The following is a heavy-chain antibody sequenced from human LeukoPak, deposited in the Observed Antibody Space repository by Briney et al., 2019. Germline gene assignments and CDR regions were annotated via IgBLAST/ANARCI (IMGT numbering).Heavy chain of an antibody. D-gene: IGHD3-3*01. CDR2: IYYSGST. Sequence: SETLSLTCTVSGGSISSSSYYWGWIRQPPGKGLEWIGSIYYSGSTYYNPSLKSRVTISVDTPKNQFSLKLSSVTAADTAVYYCAKPSGIFGESISRDYYYYMDVWGKGTTVTVSS. J-gene: IGHJ6*03. CDR3: AKPSGIFGESISRDYYYYMDV. V-gene: IGHV4-39*01. CDR1: GGSISSSSYY.